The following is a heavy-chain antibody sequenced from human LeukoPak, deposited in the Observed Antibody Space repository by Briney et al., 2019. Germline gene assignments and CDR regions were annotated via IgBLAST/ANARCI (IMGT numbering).Heavy chain of an antibody. CDR3: VKRLNNYFDY. J-gene: IGHJ4*02. V-gene: IGHV3-64D*06. CDR2: ISSNGGST. Sequence: PGGALRLSCSASGFTFSSYAMHWVRQAPGKGLEFVSGISSNGGSTYYTDPVKGRLTIPRDNSKNTVYLQMSSLRPEDTAVYFCVKRLNNYFDYWGQGTLVAVSS. D-gene: IGHD4/OR15-4a*01. CDR1: GFTFSSYA.